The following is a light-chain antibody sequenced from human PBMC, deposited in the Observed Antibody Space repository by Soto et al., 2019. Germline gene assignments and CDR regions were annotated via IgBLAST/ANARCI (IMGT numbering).Light chain of an antibody. J-gene: IGKJ2*01. CDR3: QQYNNWYA. CDR1: QSIGGW. V-gene: IGKV1-5*01. CDR2: DAS. Sequence: DIQITQSPSTLSASVGDRVTITCRASQSIGGWLAWYQQKPGKAPKLLIYDASTLQSGVPSRFSGSGSGTEFTLTISSLQPDDFAIYYCQQYNNWYAFGQGTKVDIK.